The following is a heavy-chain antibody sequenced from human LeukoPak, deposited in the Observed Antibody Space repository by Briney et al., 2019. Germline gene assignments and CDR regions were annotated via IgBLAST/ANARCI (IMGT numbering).Heavy chain of an antibody. CDR2: ISYDGSNT. D-gene: IGHD6-13*01. J-gene: IGHJ5*02. Sequence: AGTLSLSCAASGFTFSSYGKHWVCQAPGEGQEREAVISYDGSNTNYADSLKGRFTISRDNSKNTLYLQMNSLRAEDTAVYYCARVPASYSSSWYYWFDPWGQGTLVTVAS. V-gene: IGHV3-30*04. CDR1: GFTFSSYG. CDR3: ARVPASYSSSWYYWFDP.